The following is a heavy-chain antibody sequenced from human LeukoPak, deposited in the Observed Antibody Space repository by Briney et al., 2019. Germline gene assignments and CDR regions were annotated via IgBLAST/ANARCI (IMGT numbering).Heavy chain of an antibody. D-gene: IGHD2-2*01. CDR2: ISPSGGST. Sequence: ASVKVSCKASGYTFTSHYMHWVRQAPEQGLEWMGIISPSGGSTGYAQKFQGRVTMTRDMSTGTDNRELSSLKFRDTAVNYCRXXXSSPSSWWFDPWGQGTLVIVSS. V-gene: IGHV1-46*01. CDR3: RXXXSSPSSWWFDP. J-gene: IGHJ5*02. CDR1: GYTFTSHY.